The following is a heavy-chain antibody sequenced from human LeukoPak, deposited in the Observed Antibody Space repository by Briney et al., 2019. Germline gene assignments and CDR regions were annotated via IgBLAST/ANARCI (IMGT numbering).Heavy chain of an antibody. J-gene: IGHJ4*02. CDR2: INHSGST. CDR1: GGSISSGGYY. D-gene: IGHD3-10*01. CDR3: ARARGLDY. Sequence: SQTLSLTCTVSGGSISSGGYYWSWIRQPPGKGLEWIGEINHSGSTNYNPSLKSRVTISVDTSKNQFSLKLSSVTAADTAVYYCARARGLDYWGQGTLVTVSS. V-gene: IGHV4-30-2*01.